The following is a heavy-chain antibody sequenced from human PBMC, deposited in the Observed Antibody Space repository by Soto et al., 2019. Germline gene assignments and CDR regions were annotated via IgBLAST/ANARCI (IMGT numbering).Heavy chain of an antibody. V-gene: IGHV4-31*03. J-gene: IGHJ6*02. CDR1: GGSISSGVYY. CDR3: ARWGGSSTSLRQINYGMDV. D-gene: IGHD2-2*01. Sequence: QVQLQESGPGLVKPSQTLSLTCTVSGGSISSGVYYWSWIRQHPGKGLEWIGYIYYSGGTYYNPSLESRVTISVDTSKNQFSLRLSSVTAADTAVYYCARWGGSSTSLRQINYGMDVWGQGTTVTVSS. CDR2: IYYSGGT.